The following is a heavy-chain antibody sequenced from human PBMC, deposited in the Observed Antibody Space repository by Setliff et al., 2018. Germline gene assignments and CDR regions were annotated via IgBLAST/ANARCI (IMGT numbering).Heavy chain of an antibody. D-gene: IGHD3-10*01. V-gene: IGHV4-38-2*01. CDR2: IYHSGST. CDR1: GYSISSGYY. Sequence: PSETLSLTCAVSGYSISSGYYWSWIRQPPGKGLEWIGSIYHSGSTYYNPSLKSRVTISVDTSKNQFSLKLTSVTAADTAVYYCARSGDYGSGRLSPWGQGTLVTVS. CDR3: ARSGDYGSGRLSP. J-gene: IGHJ5*02.